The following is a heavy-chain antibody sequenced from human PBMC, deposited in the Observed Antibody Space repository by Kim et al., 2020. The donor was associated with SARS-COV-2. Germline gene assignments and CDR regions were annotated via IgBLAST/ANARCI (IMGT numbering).Heavy chain of an antibody. Sequence: ASVKVSCKASGYTFTSYYMHWVRQAPVQGLEWMGIINPSGGSTSYAQKFQGRVTMTRDTSTSTVYMELSSLISEDTAVYYCARGPFVDTAMVHFDYWGQGTLVTVTS. CDR1: GYTFTSYY. V-gene: IGHV1-46*01. J-gene: IGHJ4*02. CDR2: INPSGGST. D-gene: IGHD5-18*01. CDR3: ARGPFVDTAMVHFDY.